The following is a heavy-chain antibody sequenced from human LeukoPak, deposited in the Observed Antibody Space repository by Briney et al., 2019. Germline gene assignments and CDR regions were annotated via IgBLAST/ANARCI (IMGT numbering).Heavy chain of an antibody. CDR2: FDPEDGET. J-gene: IGHJ4*02. CDR1: GYTLTELS. CDR3: VTGGLWFGELKSQSGHNYEYYFDY. D-gene: IGHD3-10*01. V-gene: IGHV1-24*01. Sequence: GASVKVSCKVSGYTLTELSMHWVRQAPGKGLEWMGGFDPEDGETIYAQKFQGRVTMTEDTSTDTAYMELSSLRSEDTAVYYCVTGGLWFGELKSQSGHNYEYYFDYWGQGTLVTVSS.